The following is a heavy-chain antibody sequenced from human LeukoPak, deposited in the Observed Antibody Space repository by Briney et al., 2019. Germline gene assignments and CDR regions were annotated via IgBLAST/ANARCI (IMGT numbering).Heavy chain of an antibody. Sequence: PSQTLSLTCTVSGGSISSGNYFWSWIRQPAGKGLEWIGRIYTSGSTNYNPSLKSRVTISVDTSKNQFSLKLSSVTAADTAVYYCARDLGHYPWENWFDPWGQGTLVTVSS. J-gene: IGHJ5*02. V-gene: IGHV4-61*02. CDR2: IYTSGST. D-gene: IGHD1-26*01. CDR3: ARDLGHYPWENWFDP. CDR1: GGSISSGNYF.